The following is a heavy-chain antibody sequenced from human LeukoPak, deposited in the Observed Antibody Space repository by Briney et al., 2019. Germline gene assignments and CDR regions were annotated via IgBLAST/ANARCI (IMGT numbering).Heavy chain of an antibody. Sequence: SGGSLRLSCAASGFTFSSYAVSWVRQAPGKGLEWVSVISGSGGSTYYADSVKGRFTISRDNSKNTLFLQMNSLRAEDTAVYFCAKLPQGGGDHYYIEVWGKGTTVTVSS. CDR2: ISGSGGST. V-gene: IGHV3-23*01. CDR1: GFTFSSYA. J-gene: IGHJ6*03. D-gene: IGHD2-21*02. CDR3: AKLPQGGGDHYYIEV.